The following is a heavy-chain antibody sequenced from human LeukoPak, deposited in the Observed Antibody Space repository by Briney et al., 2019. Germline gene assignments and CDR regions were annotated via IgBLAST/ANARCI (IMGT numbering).Heavy chain of an antibody. J-gene: IGHJ4*02. CDR1: GYTFTNYD. CDR2: MNPNSGDT. D-gene: IGHD2-21*01. V-gene: IGHV1-8*03. Sequence: ASVKVSCKASGYTFTNYDINWVRQASGQGLEWMGWMNPNSGDTGYAQKYQGRATFTRDTSISTAYMELSNLRSEDTAIYYCARSGFGGGVYFDYWGQGTLVTDSS. CDR3: ARSGFGGGVYFDY.